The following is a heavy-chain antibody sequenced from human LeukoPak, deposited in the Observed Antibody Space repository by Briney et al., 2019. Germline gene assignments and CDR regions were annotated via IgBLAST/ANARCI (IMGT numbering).Heavy chain of an antibody. D-gene: IGHD3-10*02. CDR2: ISGSGGST. CDR1: GFTFSSYA. V-gene: IGHV3-23*01. CDR3: AELGLAMIGGV. Sequence: PGGSLRLSCAASGFTFSSYAMSWVRQAPGKGLEWVSAISGSGGSTYYADSVKGRFTISRDNAKNSLSLQMNSLRAEDTAVYYCAELGLAMIGGVWGKGTTVTISS. J-gene: IGHJ6*04.